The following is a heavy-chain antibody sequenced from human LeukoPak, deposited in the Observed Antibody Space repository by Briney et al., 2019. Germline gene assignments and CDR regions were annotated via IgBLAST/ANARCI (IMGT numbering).Heavy chain of an antibody. D-gene: IGHD6-19*01. J-gene: IGHJ3*01. CDR1: GFTFSSYG. V-gene: IGHV3-30*18. Sequence: GGSLRLSCAASGFTFSSYGMQWVRQAPGKGLEWVALMSFDGGKAFYADSVRGRFTISRDKSKNTLYLQMNSLIPDDTALYYCAKGLQQWCAFDALDVWGQGTMVTVSS. CDR3: AKGLQQWCAFDALDV. CDR2: MSFDGGKA.